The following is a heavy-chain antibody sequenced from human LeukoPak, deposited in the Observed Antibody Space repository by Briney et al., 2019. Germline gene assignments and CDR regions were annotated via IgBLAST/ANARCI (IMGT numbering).Heavy chain of an antibody. CDR1: GGSISSYY. CDR3: ARGLMISKDYGDHMYYFDY. J-gene: IGHJ4*02. V-gene: IGHV4-59*01. CDR2: IYYSGST. D-gene: IGHD4-17*01. Sequence: SETLSLTCTVSGGSISSYYWSWIRQRPGKGLEWIGYIYYSGSTNYNPSLKSRVTISVDTSKNQFSLKLSSVTAADTAVYYCARGLMISKDYGDHMYYFDYWGQGTLVTVSS.